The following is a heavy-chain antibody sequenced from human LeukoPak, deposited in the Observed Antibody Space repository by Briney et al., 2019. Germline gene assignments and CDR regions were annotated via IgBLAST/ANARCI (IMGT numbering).Heavy chain of an antibody. Sequence: PSETLSLTCTVSGDSISTYYWSWIRQPPGKGLEWIGYIDYSGSTAYNPSLNGRVAVSLDASKNQFSLKLRSVTAADTAVYYCARLNGGNWGQGTLVTVSS. CDR1: GDSISTYY. J-gene: IGHJ4*02. D-gene: IGHD4-23*01. CDR2: IDYSGST. CDR3: ARLNGGN. V-gene: IGHV4-59*08.